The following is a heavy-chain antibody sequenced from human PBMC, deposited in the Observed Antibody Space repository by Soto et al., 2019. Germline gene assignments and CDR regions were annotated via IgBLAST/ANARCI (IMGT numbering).Heavy chain of an antibody. J-gene: IGHJ6*02. CDR2: IIPVFGIV. CDR1: GGTPSNSA. Sequence: QVQLVQSGAEVKTPGSSVRVSCKASGGTPSNSAFSWVRQAPGQGLEWMGGIIPVFGIVKYAQTLEGRVTITADESTNTAYRELSSLRDEDRAGYYCASGRIVVVGSRAYYGMDVWGQGTTVTVSS. V-gene: IGHV1-69*01. D-gene: IGHD6-19*01. CDR3: ASGRIVVVGSRAYYGMDV.